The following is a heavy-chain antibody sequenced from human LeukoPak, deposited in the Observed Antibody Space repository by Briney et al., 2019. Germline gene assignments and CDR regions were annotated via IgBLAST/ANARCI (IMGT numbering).Heavy chain of an antibody. Sequence: GGSLRLSCAASGFTFSSYWMNWVRQAPGKGLEWVANIKQDGSEKYYVDSVKGRFTISRDNAKNSLYLQMGSLRAEDMAVYYCARGPYDSSGYYSASFDYWGQGTLVTVSS. CDR1: GFTFSSYW. V-gene: IGHV3-7*01. CDR2: IKQDGSEK. D-gene: IGHD3-22*01. J-gene: IGHJ4*02. CDR3: ARGPYDSSGYYSASFDY.